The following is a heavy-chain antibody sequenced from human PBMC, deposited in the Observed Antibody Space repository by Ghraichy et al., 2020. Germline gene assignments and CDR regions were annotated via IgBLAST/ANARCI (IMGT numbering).Heavy chain of an antibody. D-gene: IGHD6-13*01. V-gene: IGHV3-30*02. J-gene: IGHJ4*02. Sequence: GGSLRLSCAAPGFTFSHYGFNWVRQAPGKGLEWVAVIGVDGTNEYYGDSVRGRFAISRDNSKNTVYMHMNGLRADDTAVYYCGKDGVIAATGTGDSWGQGTRVTGSS. CDR2: IGVDGTNE. CDR3: GKDGVIAATGTGDS. CDR1: GFTFSHYG.